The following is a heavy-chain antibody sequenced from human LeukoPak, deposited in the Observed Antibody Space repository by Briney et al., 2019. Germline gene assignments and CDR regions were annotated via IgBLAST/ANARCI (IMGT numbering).Heavy chain of an antibody. CDR2: IIPILGIA. V-gene: IGHV1-69*04. CDR3: ADHYDSSGYYRDY. Sequence: SVKVSCKASGGTFSSYAISWVRQAPGQGLEWMGRIIPILGIANYAQKFQGRVTITADKSTSTAYMELSSLRSEDTAVYYCADHYDSSGYYRDYWGQGTLVTVSS. D-gene: IGHD3-22*01. J-gene: IGHJ4*02. CDR1: GGTFSSYA.